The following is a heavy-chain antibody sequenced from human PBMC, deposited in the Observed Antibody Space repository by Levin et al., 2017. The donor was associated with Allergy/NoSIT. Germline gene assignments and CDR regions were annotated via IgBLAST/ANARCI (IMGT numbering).Heavy chain of an antibody. CDR3: ALVIVATILPVY. J-gene: IGHJ4*02. V-gene: IGHV2-5*01. CDR1: GFSLSTSGVG. Sequence: SGPTLVKPTQTLTLTCTFSGFSLSTSGVGVGWIRQPPGKALEWLALIYWNDDKRYSPSLKSRLTITKDTSKNQVVLTMTNMDPVDTATYYCALVIVATILPVYWGQGTLVTVSS. CDR2: IYWNDDK. D-gene: IGHD5-12*01.